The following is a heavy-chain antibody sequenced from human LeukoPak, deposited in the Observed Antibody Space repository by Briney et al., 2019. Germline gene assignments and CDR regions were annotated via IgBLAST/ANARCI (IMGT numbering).Heavy chain of an antibody. CDR2: IYYSGST. CDR3: VREGWQWLVHAFDI. J-gene: IGHJ3*02. V-gene: IGHV4-39*07. CDR1: GGSISSSSHY. Sequence: SETLSLTCSVSGGSISSSSHYWGWIRQPPGKGLEWIGNIYYSGSTYYKSSLKSRVTISVDTSKNQFSLKLSSVTAADTAVYYCVREGWQWLVHAFDIWGQGTMVTGSS. D-gene: IGHD6-19*01.